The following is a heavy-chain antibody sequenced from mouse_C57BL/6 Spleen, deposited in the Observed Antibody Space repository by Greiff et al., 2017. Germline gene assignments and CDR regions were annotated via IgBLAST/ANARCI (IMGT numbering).Heavy chain of an antibody. CDR1: GYTFTSYW. CDR2: IYPGSGST. CDR3: ARYEDYYGSSSWFAY. D-gene: IGHD1-1*01. V-gene: IGHV1-55*01. Sequence: QVQLQQPGAELVKPGASVKMSCKASGYTFTSYWITWVKQRPGQGLEWNGDIYPGSGSTNYNEKFKSKATLTVDTSSSTAYMQLSSLTSEDSAVYCCARYEDYYGSSSWFAYWGQGTLVTVSA. J-gene: IGHJ3*01.